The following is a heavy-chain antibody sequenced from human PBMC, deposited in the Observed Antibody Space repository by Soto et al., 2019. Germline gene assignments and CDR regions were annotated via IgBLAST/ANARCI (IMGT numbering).Heavy chain of an antibody. Sequence: QLQLQESGTGLVKPSETLSLTCTSSGDSISDSSFYWAWIRQPPGKGLEWIGSIYYKGYTKYNPSLESRVTITVDTSRNQFSLRLSSVTAADSAVYFCARHPDYGGNYYYYGMDVWGPGTTVIVSS. CDR1: GDSISDSSFY. D-gene: IGHD4-17*01. CDR3: ARHPDYGGNYYYYGMDV. V-gene: IGHV4-39*01. J-gene: IGHJ6*02. CDR2: IYYKGYT.